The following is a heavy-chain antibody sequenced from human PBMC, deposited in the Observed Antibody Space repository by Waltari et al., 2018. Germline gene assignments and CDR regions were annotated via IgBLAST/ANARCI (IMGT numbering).Heavy chain of an antibody. CDR2: IYYSGST. CDR1: GGSISSSSYY. D-gene: IGHD7-27*01. Sequence: QLQLQESGPGLVKPSETLSLTCTVSGGSISSSSYYWGWIRQPPGKGLEWIGSIYYSGSTHYNPSLKSRVTISVDTSKNQFSLKLSSVTAADTAVYYCARRTRWGPIDYWGQGTLVTVSS. CDR3: ARRTRWGPIDY. V-gene: IGHV4-39*01. J-gene: IGHJ4*02.